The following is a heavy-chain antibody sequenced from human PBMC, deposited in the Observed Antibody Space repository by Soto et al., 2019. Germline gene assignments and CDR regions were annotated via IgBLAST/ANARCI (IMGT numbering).Heavy chain of an antibody. Sequence: EVQLVESGGGLIQPGGSLRLSCAASGFTVSSNYMSWVRQAPGKGLEWVSVIYSGGSTYYADSVKGRFTISRDNSKNTLYLQLNSLRAEDTAVYYCARDLRTLSGMDVWGQGTTVTVSS. CDR1: GFTVSSNY. V-gene: IGHV3-53*01. CDR3: ARDLRTLSGMDV. J-gene: IGHJ6*02. CDR2: IYSGGST.